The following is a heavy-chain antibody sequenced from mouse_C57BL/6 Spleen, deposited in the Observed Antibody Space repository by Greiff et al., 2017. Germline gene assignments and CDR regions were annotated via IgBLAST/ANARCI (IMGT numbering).Heavy chain of an antibody. CDR3: AREGYYYGSSYGYFDV. D-gene: IGHD1-1*01. V-gene: IGHV1-50*01. Sequence: VQLQQPGAELVKPGASVKLSCKASGYTFTSYWMQWVKQRPGQGLEWIGEIDPSDSYTNYNQKFKGKATLTVDTSSSTAYMQLSSLTSEDSAVYYCAREGYYYGSSYGYFDVWGTGTTVTVSS. J-gene: IGHJ1*03. CDR2: IDPSDSYT. CDR1: GYTFTSYW.